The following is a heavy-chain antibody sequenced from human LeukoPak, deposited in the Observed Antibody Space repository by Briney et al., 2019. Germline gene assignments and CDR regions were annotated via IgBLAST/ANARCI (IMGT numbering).Heavy chain of an antibody. V-gene: IGHV1-2*06. CDR2: INCNSGDT. D-gene: IGHD6-13*01. CDR3: ARDHLAAAGSGG. Sequence: ASVKVSCKASGYTFTGYYIHWVRQAPGQGLEWMGHINCNSGDTSYAQKFQGRVTLTRDTSINTANMELSSLRSDDTAVYYCARDHLAAAGSGGWGQGTLVTVSS. CDR1: GYTFTGYY. J-gene: IGHJ4*02.